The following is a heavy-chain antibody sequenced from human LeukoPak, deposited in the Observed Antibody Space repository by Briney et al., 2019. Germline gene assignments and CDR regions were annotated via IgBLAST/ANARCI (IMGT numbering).Heavy chain of an antibody. V-gene: IGHV3-74*01. J-gene: IGHJ4*02. D-gene: IGHD2-2*01. CDR2: ISSDGSST. CDR1: GFAFSSYW. Sequence: GGSLRLSCAASGFAFSSYWMHWVRQAPGKGLVWVSRISSDGSSTDYADSVKGRFTISRDNAKNTLYLQMNSLRAEDTAVYYCARRRTSGDFDYWGQGTLVTVSS. CDR3: ARRRTSGDFDY.